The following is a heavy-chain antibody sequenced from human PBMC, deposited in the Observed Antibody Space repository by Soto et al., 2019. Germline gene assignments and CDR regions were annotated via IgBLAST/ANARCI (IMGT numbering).Heavy chain of an antibody. D-gene: IGHD3-3*01. V-gene: IGHV3-21*01. CDR2: ISSSSSYI. CDR3: ARDLHTYYDFWSGYHAALYYYGMDV. Sequence: GGSLRLSCAASGSAFYYYNMNWVRQAPGRGLEWVSSISSSSSYIYYADSVKGRFTISRDNAKNSLYLQMNSLRAEDTAVYYCARDLHTYYDFWSGYHAALYYYGMDVWGQGTTVTVSS. J-gene: IGHJ6*02. CDR1: GSAFYYYN.